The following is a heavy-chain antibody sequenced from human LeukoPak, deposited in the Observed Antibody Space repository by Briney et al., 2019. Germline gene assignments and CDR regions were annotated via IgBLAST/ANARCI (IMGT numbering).Heavy chain of an antibody. D-gene: IGHD5-18*01. CDR1: GGTFSSYA. J-gene: IGHJ4*02. V-gene: IGHV1-69*13. CDR2: IIPIFGTA. Sequence: ASVKVSCKASGGTFSSYAISWVRQAPGQELEWMGGIIPIFGTANYAQKFQGRVTITADESTSTAYMELSSLRSEDTAVYYCASKRGYSYGFEYWGQGTLVTVSS. CDR3: ASKRGYSYGFEY.